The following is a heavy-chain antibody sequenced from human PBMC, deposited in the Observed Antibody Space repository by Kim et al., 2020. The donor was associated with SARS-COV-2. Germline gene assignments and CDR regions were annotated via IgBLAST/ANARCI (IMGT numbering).Heavy chain of an antibody. Sequence: GGSLRLSCQTSGFTFNLHSMNWVRQAPGRGLEWLAYISGSGSTKFYADSVKGRFTVSRDNAKNLVSLQMDSLRDEDTAIYYCARDGPWWKNLNFYGMDVWGQGTTLIVSS. V-gene: IGHV3-48*02. CDR3: ARDGPWWKNLNFYGMDV. D-gene: IGHD2-15*01. CDR2: ISGSGSTK. J-gene: IGHJ6*02. CDR1: GFTFNLHS.